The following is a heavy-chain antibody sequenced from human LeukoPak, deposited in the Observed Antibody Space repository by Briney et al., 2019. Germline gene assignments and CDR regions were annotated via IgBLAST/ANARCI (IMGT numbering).Heavy chain of an antibody. D-gene: IGHD1-14*01. CDR1: GGFFSVYY. CDR3: ASGTGRPYIYNLTMDY. CDR2: INHSGST. Sequence: RTSETLSLTCAVYGGFFSVYYWSWIRQPPGKGLEWIGEINHSGSTNCHPSLTTRVTISVDTSKNQCSLKLSSVTAADTAVYYCASGTGRPYIYNLTMDYWGQGTLVTVSS. V-gene: IGHV4-34*01. J-gene: IGHJ4*02.